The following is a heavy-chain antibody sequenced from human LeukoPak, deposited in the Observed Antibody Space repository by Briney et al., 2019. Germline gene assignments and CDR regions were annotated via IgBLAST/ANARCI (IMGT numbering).Heavy chain of an antibody. CDR2: IVPKYYTT. CDR1: GGSFSSST. V-gene: IGHV1-69*01. CDR3: ARDYTIKAPYFDY. D-gene: IGHD5-24*01. J-gene: IGHJ4*02. Sequence: SVKVSCKASGGSFSSSTINWVRQAPGQGLEWMGEIVPKYYTTNYAQKFQGRVTISADSSTSAAYMELSSLTSEDTAVYYCARDYTIKAPYFDYWGQGTLVTVSS.